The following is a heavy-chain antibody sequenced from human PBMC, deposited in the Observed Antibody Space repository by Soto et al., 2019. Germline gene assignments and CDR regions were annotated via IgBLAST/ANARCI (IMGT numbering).Heavy chain of an antibody. CDR3: ARIPGSATYYYYYGMDV. V-gene: IGHV4-39*01. Sequence: PSETLSLTCTVSGGSISSSSYYWGWIRQPPGKGLEWIGSIYYSGSTYYNPSLKSRVTISVDTSKNQFSLKLSSVTAADTAVYYGARIPGSATYYYYYGMDVWGQGTTVTVSS. CDR2: IYYSGST. CDR1: GGSISSSSYY. J-gene: IGHJ6*02. D-gene: IGHD2-21*01.